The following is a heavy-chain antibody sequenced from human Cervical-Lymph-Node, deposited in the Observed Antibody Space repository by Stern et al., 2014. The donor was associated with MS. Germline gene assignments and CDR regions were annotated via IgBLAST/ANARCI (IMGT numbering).Heavy chain of an antibody. CDR2: ISWSSGKI. CDR3: ARAIGFCSGGNCEPYYYYGIDV. CDR1: GFRFDDYA. V-gene: IGHV3-9*01. D-gene: IGHD2-15*01. J-gene: IGHJ6*02. Sequence: EVQLVESGGDLVQPGRSLRLFCAASGFRFDDYAMYWVRQAPGKGLEWVSGISWSSGKIGYADSVKGRFTISRDNVKNSLFLQMNSLRSEDTASYYCARAIGFCSGGNCEPYYYYGIDVWGQGTRVTVSS.